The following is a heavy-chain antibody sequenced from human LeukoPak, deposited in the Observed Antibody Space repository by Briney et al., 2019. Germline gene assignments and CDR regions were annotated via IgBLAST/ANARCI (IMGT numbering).Heavy chain of an antibody. J-gene: IGHJ2*01. V-gene: IGHV1-46*01. CDR1: GYTFSSYY. D-gene: IGHD6-19*01. Sequence: GASVKVSCKASGYTFSSYYIHWVRQAPGQGLEWMGTINPSGGSTSYAQKFQARVTMTRDTSTSTVYMELSSLRSGDTAVYYCARDSPGSRPPYSSGWRSYWYFDLWGRGTLVTVSS. CDR2: INPSGGST. CDR3: ARDSPGSRPPYSSGWRSYWYFDL.